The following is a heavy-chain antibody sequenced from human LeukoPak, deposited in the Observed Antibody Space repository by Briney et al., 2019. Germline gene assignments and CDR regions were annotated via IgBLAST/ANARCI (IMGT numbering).Heavy chain of an antibody. D-gene: IGHD3-22*01. J-gene: IGHJ4*02. CDR1: GFTFSSYS. CDR3: ARLDYYDSSARDY. V-gene: IGHV3-48*01. CDR2: ISSSSSTI. Sequence: PGGSLRLSCAASGFTFSSYSMNWVRQAPGKGLEWVSHISSSSSTIYYADSVKGRFTISRDNAKNSLYLQMNSLRAEDTAVYYCARLDYYDSSARDYWGQGTLVTVSS.